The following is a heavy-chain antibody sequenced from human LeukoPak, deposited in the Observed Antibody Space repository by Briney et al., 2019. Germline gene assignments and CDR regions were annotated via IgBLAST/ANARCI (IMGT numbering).Heavy chain of an antibody. D-gene: IGHD6-19*01. V-gene: IGHV4-39*01. J-gene: IGHJ4*02. Sequence: SETLSLTCTVSGGSIRSSGYYWGWIRQPPGKGLEWIGSIYYSGSTYYNASLKSRGTISVDTSKNQFSLKLNSVTAADTAVYFCARQVVAVAGTGYFDYWGQGTLVTVSS. CDR2: IYYSGST. CDR1: GGSIRSSGYY. CDR3: ARQVVAVAGTGYFDY.